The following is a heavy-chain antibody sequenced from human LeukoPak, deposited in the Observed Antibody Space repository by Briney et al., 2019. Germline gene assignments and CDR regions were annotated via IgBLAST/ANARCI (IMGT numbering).Heavy chain of an antibody. J-gene: IGHJ3*01. V-gene: IGHV3-30*18. D-gene: IGHD3-22*01. CDR2: ILYDGNNK. CDR3: AKGVKVDGYYYDLV. Sequence: HTGRSLRLSCAASGFTFSNYDMHWVRQAPGKGLEWVAVILYDGNNKDYADSVKGRFTISRDNSKNTLYLQMNSLRPEDTAVYYCAKGVKVDGYYYDLVWGQGTMVTVSS. CDR1: GFTFSNYD.